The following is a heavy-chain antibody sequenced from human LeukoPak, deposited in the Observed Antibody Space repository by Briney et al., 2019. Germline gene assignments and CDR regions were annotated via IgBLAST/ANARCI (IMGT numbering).Heavy chain of an antibody. D-gene: IGHD1-26*01. V-gene: IGHV3-49*02. CDR2: IRSKAYGGTT. CDR3: TRDPIVGATTDLAFDI. Sequence: WVRQAPGKGLEWVGFIRSKAYGGTTEYAASVKGRFTISRDDSKSIAYLQMNSLKTEDTAVYYCTRDPIVGATTDLAFDIWGQGTMVTVSS. J-gene: IGHJ3*02.